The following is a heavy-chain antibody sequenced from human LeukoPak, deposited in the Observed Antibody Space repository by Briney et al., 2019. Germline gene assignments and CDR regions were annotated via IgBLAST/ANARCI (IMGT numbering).Heavy chain of an antibody. CDR3: ARHLRSLDYFDY. CDR2: INHSGST. D-gene: IGHD6-19*01. J-gene: IGHJ4*02. V-gene: IGHV4-34*01. Sequence: SETLSLTCAVYGGSFSGYCWSWIRQPPGKGLEWIGEINHSGSTNYNPSLKSRVTISVDTSKNQFSLKLSSATAADTAVYYCARHLRSLDYFDYWGQGTLVTVSS. CDR1: GGSFSGYC.